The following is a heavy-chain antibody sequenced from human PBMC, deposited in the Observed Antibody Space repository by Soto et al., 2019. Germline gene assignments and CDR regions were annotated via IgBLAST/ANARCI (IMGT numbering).Heavy chain of an antibody. CDR2: INAGNWNT. J-gene: IGHJ5*02. D-gene: IGHD6-19*01. V-gene: IGHV1-3*01. CDR1: GYTFSNFA. CDR3: AKEEGQWLVQRWFDP. Sequence: ASVKVSCKASGYTFSNFAMHWVRQAPGQRLEWMGWINAGNWNTKYSQKFQGRVTISRDNSKNTLYLQMNSLRAEDTAVYYCAKEEGQWLVQRWFDPWGQGTLVTVSS.